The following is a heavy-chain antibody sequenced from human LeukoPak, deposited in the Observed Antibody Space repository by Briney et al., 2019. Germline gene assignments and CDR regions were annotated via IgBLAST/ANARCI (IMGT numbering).Heavy chain of an antibody. CDR2: IFYSWST. CDR3: AGDCSSHMDV. J-gene: IGHJ6*03. V-gene: IGHV4-39*01. CDR1: GGSLSSSSYY. D-gene: IGHD2-15*01. Sequence: SETLSLTCTVSGGSLSSSSYYWGWIRQPPGKGLEWIGSIFYSWSTYYNPSLKSRVTISVDTSKNQFSLKLSSVTAADTAVYYCAGDCSSHMDVWGKGTTVTVSS.